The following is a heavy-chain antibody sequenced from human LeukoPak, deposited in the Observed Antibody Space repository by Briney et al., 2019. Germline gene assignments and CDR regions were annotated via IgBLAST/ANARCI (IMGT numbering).Heavy chain of an antibody. J-gene: IGHJ5*02. CDR1: GGSISSGSYY. CDR2: IYTSGST. CDR3: ARGYYGSGSLNPLPPNTANWFDP. V-gene: IGHV4-61*02. D-gene: IGHD3-10*01. Sequence: PSQTLSLTCTVSGGSISSGSYYWSWIRQPAGKGLEWIGRIYTSGSTNYNPSLKSRVTISVDTSKNQFSLKLSSVTAADTAVYYCARGYYGSGSLNPLPPNTANWFDPWGQGTLVTVSS.